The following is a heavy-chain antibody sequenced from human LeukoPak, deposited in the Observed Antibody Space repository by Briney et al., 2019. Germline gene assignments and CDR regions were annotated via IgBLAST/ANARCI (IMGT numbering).Heavy chain of an antibody. CDR1: GESFSGYF. D-gene: IGHD5-12*01. CDR2: INHSGSTS. V-gene: IGHV4-34*01. CDR3: ARKSGYARDY. J-gene: IGHJ4*02. Sequence: SETLSLTCAVYGESFSGYFWNWIRQPPGKGLEWIGEINHSGSTSNHNPSLKSRVTMSVDTSKNQFSLKLSSVTAAGTAVHYCARKSGYARDYWGQGNLVTVSS.